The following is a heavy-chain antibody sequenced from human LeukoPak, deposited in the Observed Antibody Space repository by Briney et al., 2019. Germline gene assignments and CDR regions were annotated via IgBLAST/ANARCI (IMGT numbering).Heavy chain of an antibody. CDR3: AGDEGHMPGDAFDI. Sequence: SVKVSCKASGGTFSSYAISWVRQAPGQGLEWMGGIIPIFGTANYAQKFQGRVTITTDESTSTAYMELSSLRSEDTAVYYCAGDEGHMPGDAFDIWGQGTMVTVSS. D-gene: IGHD2-2*01. CDR1: GGTFSSYA. J-gene: IGHJ3*02. V-gene: IGHV1-69*05. CDR2: IIPIFGTA.